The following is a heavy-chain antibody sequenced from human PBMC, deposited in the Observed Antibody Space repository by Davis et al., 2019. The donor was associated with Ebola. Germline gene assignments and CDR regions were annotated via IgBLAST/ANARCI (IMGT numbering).Heavy chain of an antibody. CDR2: ISTSTGNP. V-gene: IGHV7-4-1*01. Sequence: ASVKVSCKASGYTFTSFDINWVRQAPGQGLEWVGWISTSTGNPTYAQGFTGRFVFSLDTSVSTAYLQICRVLLCENLGRPLRFLEWLSEYYYYYHMDVWGKGTTVTVSS. J-gene: IGHJ6*03. D-gene: IGHD3-3*01. CDR1: GYTFTSFD. CDR3: RFLEWLSEYYYYYHMDV.